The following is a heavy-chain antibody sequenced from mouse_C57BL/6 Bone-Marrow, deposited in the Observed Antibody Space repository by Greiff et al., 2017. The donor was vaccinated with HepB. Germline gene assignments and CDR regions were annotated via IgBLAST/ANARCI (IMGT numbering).Heavy chain of an antibody. Sequence: VQLQQSGAELVKPGASVKVSCKASGYTFTSYWMHWVKQRPGQGLEWIGRIHPSDSDTNYNQKFKGKTTLTVDKSSSTAYMQLSGLTSEDSAVYYCAILFITTVVATRKVDYWGQGTTLTVSS. V-gene: IGHV1-74*01. D-gene: IGHD1-1*01. CDR2: IHPSDSDT. CDR1: GYTFTSYW. CDR3: AILFITTVVATRKVDY. J-gene: IGHJ2*01.